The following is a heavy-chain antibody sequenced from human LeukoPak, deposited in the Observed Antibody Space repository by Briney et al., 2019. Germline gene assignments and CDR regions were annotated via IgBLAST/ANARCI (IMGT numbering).Heavy chain of an antibody. CDR2: LHYGGST. V-gene: IGHV4-59*01. CDR3: ARGYSTSWTYYFDY. CDR1: DGAITGYY. D-gene: IGHD6-13*01. Sequence: PSETLSLTCTVSDGAITGYYWGWIRQPPGKGLDRIGHLHYGGSTNYNPSLKRRVTISVDTSKNHFSLKLSSVTAADTAVYYCARGYSTSWTYYFDYWGQGALVTVSS. J-gene: IGHJ4*02.